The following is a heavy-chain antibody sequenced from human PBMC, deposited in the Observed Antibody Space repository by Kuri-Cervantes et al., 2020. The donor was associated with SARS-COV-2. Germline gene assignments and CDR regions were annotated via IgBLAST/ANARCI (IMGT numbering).Heavy chain of an antibody. CDR3: AKDNLYCSSTSCHNPLYYYYGMDV. J-gene: IGHJ6*02. CDR2: ISGDGGST. CDR1: GLTFEDHA. Sequence: GESLKISCVGSGLTFEDHAMHWVRQAPGKGLEWVSLISGDGGSTYYADSVKGRFTISRDNSKNSLYLQMNSLRTEDTALYYCAKDNLYCSSTSCHNPLYYYYGMDVWGQGTTVTVSS. D-gene: IGHD2-2*02. V-gene: IGHV3-43*02.